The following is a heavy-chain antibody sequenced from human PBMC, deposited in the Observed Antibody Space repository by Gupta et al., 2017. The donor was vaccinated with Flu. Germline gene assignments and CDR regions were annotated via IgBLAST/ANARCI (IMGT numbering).Heavy chain of an antibody. CDR3: ARVFVEDIVVVPAATYAFDI. CDR2: ISAYNGNT. J-gene: IGHJ3*02. Sequence: QVQLVQSGAEVKKPGASVKVSCKASGYTFTSYGISWVRQAPGQGLEWMGWISAYNGNTNYAQKLQGRVTMTTDTSTSTAYMELRSLRSDDTAVYYCARVFVEDIVVVPAATYAFDIWGQGTMVTVSS. D-gene: IGHD2-2*01. CDR1: GYTFTSYG. V-gene: IGHV1-18*01.